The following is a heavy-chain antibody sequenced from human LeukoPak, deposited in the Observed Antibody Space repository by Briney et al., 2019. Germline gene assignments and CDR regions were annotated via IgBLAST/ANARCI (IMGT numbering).Heavy chain of an antibody. CDR3: ARQRGSGCLDY. CDR1: RFTLSNYW. CDR2: IKQDGSET. J-gene: IGHJ4*02. Sequence: GGSPRLSCAASRFTLSNYWMSWVRQAPGKGLEWVANIKQDGSETYYVDSVKGRFTISRDDAKNSLSLQMNSLRAEDTAVYYCARQRGSGCLDYWGQGTLVTVSS. D-gene: IGHD6-19*01. V-gene: IGHV3-7*01.